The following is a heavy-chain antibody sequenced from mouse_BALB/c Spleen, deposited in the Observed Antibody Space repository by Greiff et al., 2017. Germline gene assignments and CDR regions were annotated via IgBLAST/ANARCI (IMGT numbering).Heavy chain of an antibody. D-gene: IGHD4-1*01. CDR2: ISSGSSTI. CDR1: GFTFSSFG. J-gene: IGHJ4*01. Sequence: EVQVVESGGGLVQPGGSRKLSCAASGFTFSSFGMHWVRQAPEKGLEWVAYISSGSSTIYYADTVKGRFTISRDNPKNTLFLQMTSLRSEDTAMYYCARRTGTGAMDYWGQGTSVTVSS. V-gene: IGHV5-17*02. CDR3: ARRTGTGAMDY.